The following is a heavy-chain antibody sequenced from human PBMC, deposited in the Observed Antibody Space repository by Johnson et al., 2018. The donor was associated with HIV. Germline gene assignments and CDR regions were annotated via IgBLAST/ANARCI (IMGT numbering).Heavy chain of an antibody. CDR3: AKETRDSRSAFDV. J-gene: IGHJ3*01. CDR1: GFSFSNYA. V-gene: IGHV3-30*02. CDR2: IQFDGSHK. D-gene: IGHD4-11*01. Sequence: HVQLVESGGGVVQPGGSLRLTCKASGFSFSNYAIHWVRQAPGKGLEWVTFIQFDGSHKYSADFVKGRFTISRDTSKKSVFLQMNNLRPEETAVYYCAKETRDSRSAFDVWGQGTLVTVSS.